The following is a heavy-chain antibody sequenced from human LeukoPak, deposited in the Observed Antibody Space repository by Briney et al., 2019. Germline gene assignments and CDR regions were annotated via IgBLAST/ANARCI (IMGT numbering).Heavy chain of an antibody. J-gene: IGHJ1*01. CDR3: ASTFPYCSEDNCAL. CDR2: ISSSGSTI. D-gene: IGHD2-15*01. CDR1: GFTFSDYY. Sequence: AGSLRLSCAASGFTFSDYYMSWIRQAPGKGLEWVSYISSSGSTIYYADSVKGRFTISRDNAKNSLYLQTSNLRAEDTAVYYCASTFPYCSEDNCALGGQGTLVTASS. V-gene: IGHV3-11*04.